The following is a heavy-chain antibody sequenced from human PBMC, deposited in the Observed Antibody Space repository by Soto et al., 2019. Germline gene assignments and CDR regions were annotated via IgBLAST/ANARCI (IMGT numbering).Heavy chain of an antibody. D-gene: IGHD3-3*01. CDR2: IYYSGST. CDR1: GGSISSYY. CDR3: ARSSLRFLEWLPWGPYNWFDP. Sequence: SETLSLTCXVSGGSISSYYWSWIRQPPGKGLEWIGYIYYSGSTNYNPSLKSRVTISVDTSKNQFSLKLSSVTAADTAVYYCARSSLRFLEWLPWGPYNWFDPWGQGTLVTVSS. V-gene: IGHV4-59*01. J-gene: IGHJ5*02.